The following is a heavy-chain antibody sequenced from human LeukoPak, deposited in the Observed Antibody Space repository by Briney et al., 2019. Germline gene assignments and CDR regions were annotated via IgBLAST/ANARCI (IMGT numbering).Heavy chain of an antibody. Sequence: PSEALSLTCTVSDYSISSGYYWGWIRQPPGKGLEWIGSIYHSGSTYYNPSLKSRVTISVNTSKNQFSLKLNSVTAADTAVYYCARDAVDTVFYFDYWGQGTLVTASS. D-gene: IGHD5-18*01. CDR2: IYHSGST. CDR3: ARDAVDTVFYFDY. J-gene: IGHJ4*02. V-gene: IGHV4-38-2*02. CDR1: DYSISSGYY.